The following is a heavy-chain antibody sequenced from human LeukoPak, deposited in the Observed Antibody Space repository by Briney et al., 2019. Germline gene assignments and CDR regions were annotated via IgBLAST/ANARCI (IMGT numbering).Heavy chain of an antibody. CDR3: ARDRGTGTRIDY. CDR1: GGTFSSYA. V-gene: IGHV1-69*13. D-gene: IGHD1-1*01. CDR2: IIPIFGTA. Sequence: SVKVSCKASGGTFSSYAISWVRQAPGQGLEWMGGIIPIFGTANYAQKFQGRVTITADESTSTAYMELSSLRSEDTAVYYCARDRGTGTRIDYWGQGTLVTVSS. J-gene: IGHJ4*02.